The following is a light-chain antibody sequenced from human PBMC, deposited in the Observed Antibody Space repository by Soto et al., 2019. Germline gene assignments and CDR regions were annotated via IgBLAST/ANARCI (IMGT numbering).Light chain of an antibody. CDR3: QQYNSYSYT. V-gene: IGKV1-5*03. Sequence: DIQMTQSPSTLSASVGDRVTITCRASQSISSWLAWYQQKPGKAPKLLIYKASSLESGVPSRFSGSGSGTEXXXTISSLXPDDFATYYCQQYNSYSYTFGQGTKLEIK. CDR1: QSISSW. CDR2: KAS. J-gene: IGKJ2*01.